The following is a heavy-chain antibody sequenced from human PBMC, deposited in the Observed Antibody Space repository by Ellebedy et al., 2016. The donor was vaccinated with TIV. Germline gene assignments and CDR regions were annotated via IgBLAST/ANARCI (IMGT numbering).Heavy chain of an antibody. V-gene: IGHV4-30-4*01. D-gene: IGHD1-26*01. Sequence: SETLSLXCTVSGGSISSGDYYWSWIRQPPGKGLEWIGYIHYTGTTYYNPSLQSRITISVDTSRNQFSLKLSSVTAADTAVYFCARVRYSGNYYPYFDYWGQGTLVTVSS. CDR3: ARVRYSGNYYPYFDY. J-gene: IGHJ4*02. CDR2: IHYTGTT. CDR1: GGSISSGDYY.